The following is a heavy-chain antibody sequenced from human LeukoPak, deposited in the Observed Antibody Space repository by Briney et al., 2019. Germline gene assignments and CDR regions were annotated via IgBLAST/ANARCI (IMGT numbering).Heavy chain of an antibody. CDR2: ISGSSGVI. CDR3: ARRSPHYYDSDGYYHIDY. Sequence: GGSLRLSCAASGFTFRSYSMNWVRQAPGKVLEWVSYISGSSGVIYYADSVKGRFTISRDNAKNSLYLQMNSLRAEDTAVYFCARRSPHYYDSDGYYHIDYWGQGTLVTVSS. J-gene: IGHJ4*02. D-gene: IGHD3-22*01. CDR1: GFTFRSYS. V-gene: IGHV3-48*01.